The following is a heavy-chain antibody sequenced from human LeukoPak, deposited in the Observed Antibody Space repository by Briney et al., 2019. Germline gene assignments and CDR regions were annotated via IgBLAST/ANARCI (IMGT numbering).Heavy chain of an antibody. CDR2: IIPIFGTA. J-gene: IGHJ4*02. D-gene: IGHD5-18*01. Sequence: SVKVSCKASGGTFSSYTISWVRQAPGQGLEWMGGIIPIFGTANYAQKFQGRVTITTDESTSTAYMELSSLRSEDTAVYYCAREQDTDMGPYFDYWGQGSLVTVSS. V-gene: IGHV1-69*05. CDR1: GGTFSSYT. CDR3: AREQDTDMGPYFDY.